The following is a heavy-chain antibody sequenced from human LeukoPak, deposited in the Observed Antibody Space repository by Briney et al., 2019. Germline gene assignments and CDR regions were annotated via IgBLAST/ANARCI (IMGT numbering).Heavy chain of an antibody. J-gene: IGHJ6*02. V-gene: IGHV1-69*04. Sequence: SVKVSCKASGGTFSSYAISWVRQAPGQGLEWMGRIIPIFGIANYAQKFQGRVTITADKSTSTAYMELSSLRSEDTAVYYCASGRSSTSCYHYYYYGMDVWGQGTTVTVSS. D-gene: IGHD2-2*01. CDR1: GGTFSSYA. CDR2: IIPIFGIA. CDR3: ASGRSSTSCYHYYYYGMDV.